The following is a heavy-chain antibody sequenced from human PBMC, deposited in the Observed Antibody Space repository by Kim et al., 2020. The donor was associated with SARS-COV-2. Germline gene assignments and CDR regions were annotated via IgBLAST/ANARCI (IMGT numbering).Heavy chain of an antibody. V-gene: IGHV1-2*04. Sequence: AQKFQGWVTMTRDTSISTAYMELSRLRSDDTAVYYCARGGRFDWFGGFDYWGQGTLVTVSS. CDR3: ARGGRFDWFGGFDY. D-gene: IGHD3-9*01. J-gene: IGHJ4*02.